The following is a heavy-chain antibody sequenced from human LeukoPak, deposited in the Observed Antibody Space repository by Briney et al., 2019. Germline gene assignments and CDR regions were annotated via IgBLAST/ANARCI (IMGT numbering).Heavy chain of an antibody. J-gene: IGHJ5*02. CDR1: GYTFTSYG. CDR3: ARGDCSSTSCPFDP. CDR2: ISAYNGNT. Sequence: ASVKVSCKASGYTFTSYGISWVRQAPGQGLEWMGWISAYNGNTNYAQKLQGRVTMTRDTSISTAYMELSRLRSDDTAVYYCARGDCSSTSCPFDPWGQGTLVTVSS. V-gene: IGHV1-18*01. D-gene: IGHD2-2*01.